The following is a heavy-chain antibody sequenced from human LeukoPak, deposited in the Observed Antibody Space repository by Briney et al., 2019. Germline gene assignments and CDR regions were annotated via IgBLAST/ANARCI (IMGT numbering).Heavy chain of an antibody. CDR2: ISAYNGNT. D-gene: IGHD3-22*01. CDR3: ARDLFGYDSSGYGGDY. V-gene: IGHV1-18*01. J-gene: IGHJ4*02. Sequence: ASAKVSCKASGYTFTSYGISWVRQAPGQGLEWMGWISAYNGNTNYAQKLQGRVTMTTDTSTSTAYMELRSLRSDDTAVYYCARDLFGYDSSGYGGDYWGQGTLVTVSS. CDR1: GYTFTSYG.